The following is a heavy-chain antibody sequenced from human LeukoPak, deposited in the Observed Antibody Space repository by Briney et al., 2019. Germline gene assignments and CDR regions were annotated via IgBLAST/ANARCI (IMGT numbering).Heavy chain of an antibody. CDR2: ISTSSSYI. D-gene: IGHD3-22*01. J-gene: IGHJ4*02. Sequence: GGSPRLSCAASGFTFNRYNMNWVRRAPGKGLEGVSSISTSSSYIYYADSVRGRFTISRDNAKNSLNLQMNSLRPDDTAVYYCARALADNRGYYLGFDCWGRGTLVTVSS. V-gene: IGHV3-21*01. CDR3: ARALADNRGYYLGFDC. CDR1: GFTFNRYN.